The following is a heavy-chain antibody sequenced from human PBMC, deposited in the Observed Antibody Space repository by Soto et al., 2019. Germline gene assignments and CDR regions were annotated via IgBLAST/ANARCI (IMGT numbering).Heavy chain of an antibody. CDR2: INHSGST. V-gene: IGHV4-34*01. CDR1: GGSFSGYY. Sequence: PSEILSLTCAVYGGSFSGYYWSWIRQPPGKGLEWIGEINHSGSTNYNPSLKSRVTISVDTSKNQFSLKLSSVTAADTAVYYCARSENLSYYYDSSGYYDYWGQGTLVTVSS. J-gene: IGHJ4*02. CDR3: ARSENLSYYYDSSGYYDY. D-gene: IGHD3-22*01.